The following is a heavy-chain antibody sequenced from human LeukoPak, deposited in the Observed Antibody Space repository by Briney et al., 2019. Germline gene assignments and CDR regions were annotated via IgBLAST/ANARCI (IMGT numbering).Heavy chain of an antibody. D-gene: IGHD2-15*01. V-gene: IGHV3-23*01. Sequence: GGSLRLSCAASGYTFSSYSMTWVRQAPGKGLEWVSALSGSGGSTFYADSVKGRFTISRDNSNNTLYLQMNSLRAEDTAVYYCAKGRTPDYWGQGTLVTVSS. J-gene: IGHJ4*02. CDR3: AKGRTPDY. CDR2: LSGSGGST. CDR1: GYTFSSYS.